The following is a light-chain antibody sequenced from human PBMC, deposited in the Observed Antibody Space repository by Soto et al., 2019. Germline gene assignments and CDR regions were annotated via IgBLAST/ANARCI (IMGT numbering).Light chain of an antibody. CDR2: EVS. CDR1: SSDVGGYNY. CDR3: SSYTSSSTVV. V-gene: IGLV2-14*01. J-gene: IGLJ2*01. Sequence: QAVVTQPASVSGSPGQSITISCTGTSSDVGGYNYVSWYQQQPGKATKLMIYEVSNRPSGVSNRFSGSKSGNTASLTISGLQAEDEADYYCSSYTSSSTVVFGGGTKLTVL.